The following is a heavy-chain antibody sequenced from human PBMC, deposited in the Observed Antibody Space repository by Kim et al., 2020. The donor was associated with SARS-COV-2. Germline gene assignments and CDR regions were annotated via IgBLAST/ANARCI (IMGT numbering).Heavy chain of an antibody. CDR2: ISGSGGST. Sequence: GGSLRLSCAASGFTFSNYAVSWVRQTPGKGLEWVSTISGSGGSTYYADSVKGRFTISRDNSKNTLYLQMSRLRAEDTAVYFCSKDPFSDFWSGYYFNYWGQGTLVTVPS. V-gene: IGHV3-23*01. CDR3: SKDPFSDFWSGYYFNY. J-gene: IGHJ4*02. CDR1: GFTFSNYA. D-gene: IGHD3-3*01.